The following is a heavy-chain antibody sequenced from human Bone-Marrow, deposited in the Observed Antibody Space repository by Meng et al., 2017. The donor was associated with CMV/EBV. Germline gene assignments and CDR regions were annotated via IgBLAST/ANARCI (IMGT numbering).Heavy chain of an antibody. CDR2: IYYSGST. CDR3: ARGFFSNWFDP. J-gene: IGHJ5*02. CDR1: GGSISSYY. V-gene: IGHV4-59*12. Sequence: SETLSLTCTVSGGSISSYYWSWIRQPPGKGLEWIGYIYYSGSTNYNPSLKSRVTISVDTSKNQFSLKLSSVTAADTAVYYCARGFFSNWFDPWGQGNLVTVSS.